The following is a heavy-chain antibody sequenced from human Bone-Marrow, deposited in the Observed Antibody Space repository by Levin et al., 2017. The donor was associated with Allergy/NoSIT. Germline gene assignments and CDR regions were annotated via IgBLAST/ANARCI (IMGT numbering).Heavy chain of an antibody. CDR2: INPNSGGT. Sequence: ASVKVSCKASGYTFTGYYMHWVRQAPGQGLEWMGWINPNSGGTNYAQKFQGRVTMTRDTSISTAYMELSRLRSDDTAVYYCELGYCTNGVCFLTGPSGYWGQGTLVTVSS. V-gene: IGHV1-2*02. J-gene: IGHJ4*02. CDR3: ELGYCTNGVCFLTGPSGY. D-gene: IGHD2-8*01. CDR1: GYTFTGYY.